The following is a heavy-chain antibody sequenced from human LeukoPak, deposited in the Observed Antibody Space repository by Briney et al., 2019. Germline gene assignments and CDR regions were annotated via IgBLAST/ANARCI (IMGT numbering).Heavy chain of an antibody. V-gene: IGHV4-59*01. Sequence: SETLSLTCTVPGDSIRNFYWNWIRQSPGKGREWIGYIYQSGNTNYNPSLKSRLTMSIDTSKNQFSLNLNSVTAADTAVYYCARGNYGSGSYYVVDFDYWGQGTLVTVSS. J-gene: IGHJ4*02. CDR3: ARGNYGSGSYYVVDFDY. D-gene: IGHD3-10*01. CDR1: GDSIRNFY. CDR2: IYQSGNT.